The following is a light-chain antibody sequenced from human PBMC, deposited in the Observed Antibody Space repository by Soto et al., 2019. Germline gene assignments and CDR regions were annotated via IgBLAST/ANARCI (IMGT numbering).Light chain of an antibody. V-gene: IGLV2-23*02. CDR3: SSYARNRDVV. J-gene: IGLJ2*01. CDR1: NSDVGSYNY. CDR2: EVN. Sequence: QSALTQPASVSGSPGQSINISCTGTNSDVGSYNYVSWYQRHPDKAPKLIIYEVNNRPLGVSNRFSGSKSGNTASLTISGLQAEDEADYYCSSYARNRDVVFGGGTQLTV.